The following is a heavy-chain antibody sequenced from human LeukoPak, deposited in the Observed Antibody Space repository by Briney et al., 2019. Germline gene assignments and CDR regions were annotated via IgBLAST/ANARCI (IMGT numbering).Heavy chain of an antibody. J-gene: IGHJ5*02. CDR2: MNPNSGNT. CDR3: ARGGVYCSGGSCYSGNWFDP. CDR1: GYTFTSYD. D-gene: IGHD2-15*01. V-gene: IGHV1-8*01. Sequence: ASVKVSCKASGYTFTSYDINWVRQATGQGLEWMGWMNPNSGNTGYAQKFQGRVTMTRNTSISTAYMGLSSLRSEDTAVYYCARGGVYCSGGSCYSGNWFDPWGQGTLVTVSS.